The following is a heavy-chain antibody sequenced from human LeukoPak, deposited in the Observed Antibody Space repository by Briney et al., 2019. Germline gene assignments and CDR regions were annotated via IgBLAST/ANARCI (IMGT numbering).Heavy chain of an antibody. V-gene: IGHV3-30*02. J-gene: IGHJ3*01. CDR3: AKEAGLFDV. Sequence: TGGSLRLSCAASGFTFSSYSMNWVRQAPGKGLEWVAFIRPDASKEYHADSVKGRFIISRDNSKKILYLQMNSLRVEDTAMYYCAKEAGLFDVWGQGAMVIVSS. CDR2: IRPDASKE. CDR1: GFTFSSYS.